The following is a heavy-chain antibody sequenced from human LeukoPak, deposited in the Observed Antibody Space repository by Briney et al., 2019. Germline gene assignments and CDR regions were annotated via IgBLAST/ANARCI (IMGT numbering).Heavy chain of an antibody. Sequence: PSETLSLTCAVSGGSISRGGYYWSWIRQPPGKGLEWIGEINHSGSTNYNPSLKSRVTISVDTSKNQFSLKLSSVTAADTAVYYCARAPGWRGFYFDYWGQGTLVTVSS. CDR2: INHSGST. CDR1: GGSISRGGYY. V-gene: IGHV4-34*01. D-gene: IGHD6-19*01. J-gene: IGHJ4*02. CDR3: ARAPGWRGFYFDY.